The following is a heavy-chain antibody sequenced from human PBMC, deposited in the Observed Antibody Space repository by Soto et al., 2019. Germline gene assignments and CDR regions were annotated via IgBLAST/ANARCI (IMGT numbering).Heavy chain of an antibody. CDR3: ARRYGPGFDY. CDR1: GGSISSYY. D-gene: IGHD4-17*01. Sequence: QVQLQESGPGLVKPSETLSLTCTVSGGSISSYYWSWIRQPPGKGLEWIGYIYYSGSTNYNTSLKIRVTISVDTSKNQFSLNLSSVTDADSAVYYCARRYGPGFDYWGQGTLVTVSS. V-gene: IGHV4-59*08. J-gene: IGHJ4*02. CDR2: IYYSGST.